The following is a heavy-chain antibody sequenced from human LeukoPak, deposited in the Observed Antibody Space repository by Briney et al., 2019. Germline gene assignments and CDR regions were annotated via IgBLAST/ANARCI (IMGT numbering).Heavy chain of an antibody. CDR2: IYYSGST. J-gene: IGHJ4*02. CDR3: ARGSFSSGWSLLV. V-gene: IGHV4-59*01. D-gene: IGHD6-19*01. CDR1: GGSISSYY. Sequence: PSETLSLTCTVSGGSISSYYWSWIRQPPGKGLEWVGYIYYSGSTNYNPSLKGRVTISVDTSKNQFSLKLSSVTAADTAVYYCARGSFSSGWSLLVWGQGTLVTVSS.